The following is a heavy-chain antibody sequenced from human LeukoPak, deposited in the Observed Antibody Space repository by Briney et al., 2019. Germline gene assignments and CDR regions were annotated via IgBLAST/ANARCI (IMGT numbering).Heavy chain of an antibody. D-gene: IGHD5-12*01. CDR1: GFTFSSYA. CDR2: ISYDGSNK. CDR3: ARVSWLRGTDY. V-gene: IGHV3-30*14. J-gene: IGHJ4*02. Sequence: GGSLRLSCAASGFTFSSYAMHWVRQAPGKGLEWVAVISYDGSNKYYADSVKGRFTISRDNSKNTLYLQMNSLRAEDTAVYYCARVSWLRGTDYWGQGTLVTVSS.